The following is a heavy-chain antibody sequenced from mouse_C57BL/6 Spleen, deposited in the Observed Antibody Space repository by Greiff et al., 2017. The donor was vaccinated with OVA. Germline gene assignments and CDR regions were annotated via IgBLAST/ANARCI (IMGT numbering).Heavy chain of an antibody. CDR2: IYPSDSET. CDR1: GYTFTSYW. CDR3: ARRGLPYYYAMDY. D-gene: IGHD2-4*01. V-gene: IGHV1-61*01. Sequence: VQLQQSGAELVRPGSSVKLSCKASGYTFTSYWMDWVKQRPGQGLEWIGNIYPSDSETHYNQKFKDKATLTVDKSSSTAYMQLSSLTSEDSAVYYCARRGLPYYYAMDYWGQGTSVTVSS. J-gene: IGHJ4*01.